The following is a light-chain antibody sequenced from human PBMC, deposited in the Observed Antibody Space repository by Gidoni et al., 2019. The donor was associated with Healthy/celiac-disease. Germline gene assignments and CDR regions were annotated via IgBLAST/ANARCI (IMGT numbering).Light chain of an antibody. CDR1: QSVSSY. Sequence: IVLTQSPATLSLPPGARATISCRASQSVSSYLAWSQQKPGQAPRLLIYDASNRATGIPARFSGSGSGTDFTLTISSLEPEDFAVYYCQQRSNWPPLTFGGGTKVEIK. CDR2: DAS. CDR3: QQRSNWPPLT. J-gene: IGKJ4*01. V-gene: IGKV3-11*01.